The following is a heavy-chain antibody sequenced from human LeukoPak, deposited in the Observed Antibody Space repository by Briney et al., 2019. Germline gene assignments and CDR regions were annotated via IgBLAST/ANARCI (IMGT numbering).Heavy chain of an antibody. Sequence: PSETLSLTCTVSGGSISSGGYYWSWIRQHPGKGLEWIGYIYYSGSTYYNPSLKSRVTISVDTSKNQFSLKLSSVTAADTAVYYCARDSYYYDSSGYSYYYYGMDVWGQGTTVTVSS. J-gene: IGHJ6*02. V-gene: IGHV4-31*03. D-gene: IGHD3-22*01. CDR2: IYYSGST. CDR1: GGSISSGGYY. CDR3: ARDSYYYDSSGYSYYYYGMDV.